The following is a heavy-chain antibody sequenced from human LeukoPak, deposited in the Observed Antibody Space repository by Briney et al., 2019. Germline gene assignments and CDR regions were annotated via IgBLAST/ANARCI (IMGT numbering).Heavy chain of an antibody. CDR1: GGSISSGGYY. D-gene: IGHD2-2*01. J-gene: IGHJ6*03. V-gene: IGHV4-31*03. CDR2: IYYSGST. Sequence: TLSLTCTVSGGSISSGGYYWSWIRQHPGKGLEWIGYIYYSGSTYYNPSLKSRVTISVDTSKNQFSLKLSSVTAADTAVYYCARAIGYCSSTSCYLMASYYTDVWGKGSTVSV. CDR3: ARAIGYCSSTSCYLMASYYTDV.